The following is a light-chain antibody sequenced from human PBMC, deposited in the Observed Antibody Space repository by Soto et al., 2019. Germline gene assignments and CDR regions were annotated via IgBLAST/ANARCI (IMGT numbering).Light chain of an antibody. Sequence: QSALTQPPSASGSPGQSVTISCTGTSSDVGGYKYVSWYQQHPGKAPKLMIYEVNKRPSGVPDRFSGSKSGNTASLTISGLQAEDEADYYCSSYTSSSTYVFGTGTKLTVL. CDR3: SSYTSSSTYV. J-gene: IGLJ1*01. V-gene: IGLV2-8*01. CDR2: EVN. CDR1: SSDVGGYKY.